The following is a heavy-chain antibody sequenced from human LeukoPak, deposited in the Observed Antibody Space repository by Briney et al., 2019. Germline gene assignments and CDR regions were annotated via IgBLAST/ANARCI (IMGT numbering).Heavy chain of an antibody. CDR2: IYYSGST. J-gene: IGHJ4*02. Sequence: PSETLSLTCTVSGGSISSGSYYWSWIRQPAGKGLEWIGYIYYSGSTYYNPSLKSRVTISVDTSKNQFSLKLSSVTAADTAVYYCARERGSGSYYPNWGQGTLVTVSS. CDR3: ARERGSGSYYPN. CDR1: GGSISSGSYY. V-gene: IGHV4-31*03. D-gene: IGHD3-10*01.